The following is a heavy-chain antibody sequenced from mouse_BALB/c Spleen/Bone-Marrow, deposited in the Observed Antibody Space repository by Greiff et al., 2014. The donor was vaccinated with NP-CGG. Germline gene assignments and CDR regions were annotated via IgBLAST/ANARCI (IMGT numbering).Heavy chain of an antibody. J-gene: IGHJ2*01. Sequence: QVQLQQSGAELVRPGASVKLSCKASGYTFTSYWINWVKQRPGQDLEWIGNIFPSETYTNYNQKFKDKATLTVDKSSSTAYMQLGSPTSEDSAVYYCTRDNWDYWGQGTTLTVSS. V-gene: IGHV1-69*02. CDR2: IFPSETYT. CDR3: TRDNWDY. D-gene: IGHD4-1*01. CDR1: GYTFTSYW.